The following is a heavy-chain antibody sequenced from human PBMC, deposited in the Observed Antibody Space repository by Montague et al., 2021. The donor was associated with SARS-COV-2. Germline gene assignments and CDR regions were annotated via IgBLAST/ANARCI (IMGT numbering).Heavy chain of an antibody. CDR1: GGSFSGYY. CDR2: ITHSGST. D-gene: IGHD3-22*01. V-gene: IGHV4-34*01. CDR3: ARCTRRVFTYDYDNSGYASDD. Sequence: SETLSLTCAVYGGSFSGYYWSWIRQPPGKGLECIGEITHSGSTNYNPSLKSRVTISIDTSKNQFSLKLSSVTAADTAVYYCARCTRRVFTYDYDNSGYASDDWGQGTLVTVSS. J-gene: IGHJ4*02.